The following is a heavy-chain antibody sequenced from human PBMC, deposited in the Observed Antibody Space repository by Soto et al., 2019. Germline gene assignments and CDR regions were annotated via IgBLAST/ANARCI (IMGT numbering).Heavy chain of an antibody. CDR1: GCSFTSYW. Sequence: GASLKISGKGSGCSFTSYWISWLRQMPGKGLEWMGRIDPSDSYTNYSPSFQGHVTISADKSISTAYLQWSSLKASDTAMYYCARLSITLYYYYYGMDVWGQGTTVTVSS. D-gene: IGHD3-10*01. J-gene: IGHJ6*02. CDR2: IDPSDSYT. CDR3: ARLSITLYYYYYGMDV. V-gene: IGHV5-10-1*01.